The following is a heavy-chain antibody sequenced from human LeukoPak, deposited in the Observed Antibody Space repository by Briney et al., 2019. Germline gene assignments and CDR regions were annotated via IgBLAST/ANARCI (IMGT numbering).Heavy chain of an antibody. Sequence: GGSLRLSCAASGFSFGSYGIHWVRQTPGKGLEWVAVVSYDGSNKDYSDSVKGRFTISRDNSKNTVNLQMNSLRVEDTAVYYCAIEMGSVYFDYWGQGTLVTVSS. D-gene: IGHD3-10*01. J-gene: IGHJ4*02. CDR1: GFSFGSYG. V-gene: IGHV3-33*01. CDR2: VSYDGSNK. CDR3: AIEMGSVYFDY.